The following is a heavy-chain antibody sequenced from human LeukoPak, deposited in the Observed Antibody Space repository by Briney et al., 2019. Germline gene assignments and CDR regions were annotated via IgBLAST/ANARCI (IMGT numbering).Heavy chain of an antibody. V-gene: IGHV5-51*01. CDR3: AGRGYSGYGNFDY. J-gene: IGHJ4*02. CDR1: GYSFNSSW. Sequence: GESLKISCKGSGYSFNSSWIGWVRQMPGKGLEWMGIIYPGDSDTRYSPSFQGQVTISVDKSISTAYLEWSSLKVSDIGMYYCAGRGYSGYGNFDYWGQGTLVTVSS. D-gene: IGHD5-12*01. CDR2: IYPGDSDT.